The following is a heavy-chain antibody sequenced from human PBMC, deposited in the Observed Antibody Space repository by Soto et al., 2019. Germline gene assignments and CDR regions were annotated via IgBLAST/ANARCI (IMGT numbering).Heavy chain of an antibody. D-gene: IGHD3-16*01. V-gene: IGHV3-30*19. CDR2: TSYDGCDK. CDR1: GFTFRSYG. CDR3: ARWGTTAGLAG. Sequence: QVQLVESGGGVVQPGRSLRVSCVGSGFTFRSYGIHWVRQAPGKGLEWVAITSYDGCDKYYGDSVRGRFTISRDNSRNTVDLQTESLRLNPTPLFCFARWGTTAGLAGWG. J-gene: IGHJ6*01.